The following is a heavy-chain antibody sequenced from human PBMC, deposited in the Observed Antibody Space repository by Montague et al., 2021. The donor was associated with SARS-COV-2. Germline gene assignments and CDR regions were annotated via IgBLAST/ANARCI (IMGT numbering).Heavy chain of an antibody. D-gene: IGHD3-22*01. J-gene: IGHJ6*02. CDR2: IYHSGNT. V-gene: IGHV4-4*02. Sequence: SETLSLTCAVSGGSIRSSNWWSWVRQPPGKGLEWIGEIYHSGNTNYNPSLKRRATIIVDKSKNQFPLKLSSVTAADTAVYYCAREPYYYDSSGLNYYYYGMDVWGQGTTVTVSS. CDR1: GGSIRSSNW. CDR3: AREPYYYDSSGLNYYYYGMDV.